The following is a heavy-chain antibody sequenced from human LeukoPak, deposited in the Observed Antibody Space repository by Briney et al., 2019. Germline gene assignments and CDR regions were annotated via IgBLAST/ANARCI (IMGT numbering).Heavy chain of an antibody. CDR1: GFTFSSYW. V-gene: IGHV3-74*01. J-gene: IGHJ5*02. Sequence: GGSLRLSCAASGFTFSSYWMHWVRQAPGKGLVWVSRINSDGSSTSYADSVKGRFTISRDNAKNTLCLQMNSLRAEDTAVYYCARDSSTIPPPVNWFDPWGQGTLVTVSS. CDR3: ARDSSTIPPPVNWFDP. D-gene: IGHD6-13*01. CDR2: INSDGSST.